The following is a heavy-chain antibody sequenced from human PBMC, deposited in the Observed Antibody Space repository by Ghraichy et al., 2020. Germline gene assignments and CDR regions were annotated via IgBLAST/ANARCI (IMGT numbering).Heavy chain of an antibody. J-gene: IGHJ5*02. Sequence: SETLSLTCTVSGGSISRYYWSWIRQPAGKGLEWIGRIYPSGSTNYNPSLKSRVTMSVDTSKNQFSLKLSSVTAADTAVYYCAREIQDIVVVVAAYASWFVAWGQGTLVTVSS. CDR1: GGSISRYY. CDR2: IYPSGST. V-gene: IGHV4-4*07. CDR3: AREIQDIVVVVAAYASWFVA. D-gene: IGHD2-15*01.